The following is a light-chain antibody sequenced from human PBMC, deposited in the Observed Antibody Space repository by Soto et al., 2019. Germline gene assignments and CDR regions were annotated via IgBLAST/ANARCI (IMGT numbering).Light chain of an antibody. Sequence: QSVLTQPPSVSEAPRQSVTISCSGSRSNVGNNAVNWYQQLPGKAPKLLIYYDDLLPSGVSDRFSGSKSGTSASLAISGLQSEDEADYYCAVWDDSLNGVVFGGGTQLTVL. CDR1: RSNVGNNA. CDR2: YDD. J-gene: IGLJ3*02. V-gene: IGLV1-36*01. CDR3: AVWDDSLNGVV.